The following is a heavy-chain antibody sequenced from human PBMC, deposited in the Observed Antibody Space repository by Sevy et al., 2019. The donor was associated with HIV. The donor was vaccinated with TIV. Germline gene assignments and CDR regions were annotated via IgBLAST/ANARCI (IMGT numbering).Heavy chain of an antibody. J-gene: IGHJ4*02. V-gene: IGHV3-21*06. Sequence: GGSLRLSCAASGFTFSTYTMNWVRQAPGKGLEWVSSISSGSSYIYYADSVKGRFTISRDNAKNALYLQMNSLRAEDTAIYYCARDGGCTSTSCLLYFDYWGLGTPVTVSS. CDR1: GFTFSTYT. CDR3: ARDGGCTSTSCLLYFDY. CDR2: ISSGSSYI. D-gene: IGHD2-2*01.